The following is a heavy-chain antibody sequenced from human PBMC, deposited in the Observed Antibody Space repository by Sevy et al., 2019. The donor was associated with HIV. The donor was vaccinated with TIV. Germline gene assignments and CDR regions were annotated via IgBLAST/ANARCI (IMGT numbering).Heavy chain of an antibody. CDR2: ISGFNGNT. V-gene: IGHV1-18*01. Sequence: ASVKVSCKASSYTFSNYGITWVRQAPGQGLEWVGWISGFNGNTKYAQMFQGRVTVTTDTSTTTVYMELRSLRSDDTAVYYCARGYSSTYYGSVDYWGQGTLVTVSS. CDR3: ARGYSSTYYGSVDY. J-gene: IGHJ4*02. D-gene: IGHD6-13*01. CDR1: SYTFSNYG.